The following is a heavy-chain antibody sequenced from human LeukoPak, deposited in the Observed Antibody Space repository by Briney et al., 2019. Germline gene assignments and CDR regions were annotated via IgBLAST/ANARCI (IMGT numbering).Heavy chain of an antibody. CDR3: ARDVVGGGNFDY. CDR2: SYYSGST. CDR1: GASISSYY. J-gene: IGHJ4*02. Sequence: SETLSLTCTVSGASISSYYWSWIRQPPGKGLEWIGCSYYSGSTNYNPSLKSRVTISVDTSKNQFSLKLSSVTAADTAVYYCARDVVGGGNFDYWGQGILVTVSS. D-gene: IGHD1-26*01. V-gene: IGHV4-59*01.